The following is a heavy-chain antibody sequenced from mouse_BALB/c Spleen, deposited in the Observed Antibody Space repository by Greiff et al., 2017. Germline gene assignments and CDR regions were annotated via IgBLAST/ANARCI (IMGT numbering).Heavy chain of an antibody. J-gene: IGHJ3*01. V-gene: IGHV5-9-4*01. Sequence: EVQLVESGGGLVKPGGSLKLSCAASGFTFSSYAMSWVRQSPEKRLEWVAEISSGGSYTYYPDTVTGRFTISRDNAKNTLYLEMSSLRSEDTAMYYCARDGRDYYGSSYRAWFAYWGQGTLVTVSA. CDR1: GFTFSSYA. CDR3: ARDGRDYYGSSYRAWFAY. CDR2: ISSGGSYT. D-gene: IGHD1-1*01.